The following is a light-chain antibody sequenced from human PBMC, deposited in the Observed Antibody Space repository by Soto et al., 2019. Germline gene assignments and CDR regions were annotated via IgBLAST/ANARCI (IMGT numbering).Light chain of an antibody. Sequence: IVLTQSPGTLSLSPGERTTLSCRASQSISRYLAWYQQKPGQGPRLLIHGASTRAPGFPARFSGSGSGTDFTLTISSLQSEDFAVYYCQQYNNWPWTFGQGSKVDIK. CDR3: QQYNNWPWT. J-gene: IGKJ1*01. CDR2: GAS. V-gene: IGKV3-15*01. CDR1: QSISRY.